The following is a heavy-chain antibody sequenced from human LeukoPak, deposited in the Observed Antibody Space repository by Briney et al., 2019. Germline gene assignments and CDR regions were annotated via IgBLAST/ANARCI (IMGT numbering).Heavy chain of an antibody. CDR3: AKDLSYGSLWFDP. CDR2: IWYDGSRT. CDR1: GLTFSSHG. D-gene: IGHD3-10*01. J-gene: IGHJ5*02. Sequence: PGRSLRLSCAASGLTFSSHGMQWVRQAPGKGLEWVALIWYDGSRTNYVDSVMGRFTISRDSSKNTLYLQMDNLRVEDTAVYFCAKDLSYGSLWFDPWGQGTLVTVSS. V-gene: IGHV3-33*06.